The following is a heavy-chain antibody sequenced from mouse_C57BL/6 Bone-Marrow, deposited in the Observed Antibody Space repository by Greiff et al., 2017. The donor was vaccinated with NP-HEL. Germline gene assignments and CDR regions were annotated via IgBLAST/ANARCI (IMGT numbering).Heavy chain of an antibody. Sequence: DVQLQESGPVLVKPGPSVKISCKASGFTFTDYYMHWVKQSHGKSLEWIGLVYPYNGGTSYNQKFKGKATLTVDTSSSTAYMELNSLTSEDSAVYYCAREKLNYYGSSSYWYFDVWGTGTTVTVSS. V-gene: IGHV1-36*01. CDR3: AREKLNYYGSSSYWYFDV. D-gene: IGHD1-1*01. CDR1: GFTFTDYY. J-gene: IGHJ1*03. CDR2: VYPYNGGT.